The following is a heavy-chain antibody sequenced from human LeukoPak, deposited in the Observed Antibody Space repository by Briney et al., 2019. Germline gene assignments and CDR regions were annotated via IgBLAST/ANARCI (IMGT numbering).Heavy chain of an antibody. J-gene: IGHJ6*02. CDR2: ISGSGGST. CDR1: GFTFGSYA. Sequence: PGGSLRLSCAASGFTFGSYAMNWVRQAPGKGLEWVSGISGSGGSTNYADSVTGRFTISRDNSKDTLYLQMNSLRAEDTALYYCAKTYYYDSHGYSKPYYHYDMDVWGQGTTVTVSS. CDR3: AKTYYYDSHGYSKPYYHYDMDV. D-gene: IGHD3-22*01. V-gene: IGHV3-23*01.